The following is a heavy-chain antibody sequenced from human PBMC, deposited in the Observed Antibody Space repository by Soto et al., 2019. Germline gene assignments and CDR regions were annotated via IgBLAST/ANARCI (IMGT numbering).Heavy chain of an antibody. CDR2: IKQDASEI. CDR3: AEEDSRQNPMIVMTDSFDM. D-gene: IGHD3-22*01. J-gene: IGHJ3*02. V-gene: IGHV3-7*05. Sequence: EVQLVESGGGLVQPGGSLRLSCAASGFTFTTFWMTWVRQAPGKGLEWVANIKQDASEIYYVGSVKGRFTISRDNTKNSLYLQMNSLRFEHTAVYYGAEEDSRQNPMIVMTDSFDMWGQGTMVTVSS. CDR1: GFTFTTFW.